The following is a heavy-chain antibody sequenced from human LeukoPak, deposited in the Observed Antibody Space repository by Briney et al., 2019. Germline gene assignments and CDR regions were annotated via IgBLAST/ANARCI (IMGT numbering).Heavy chain of an antibody. V-gene: IGHV1-2*02. J-gene: IGHJ4*02. CDR2: INPNSGGT. Sequence: VASVKVSCKASGYTFTGYYMHWVRQAPGQGLEWMGWINPNSGGTNYAQKFQGRVTMTRDMSISTAYMELSRLRSDDTAVYYCARDFGVLSSSGWEHDYWGQGTLVTVSS. D-gene: IGHD6-19*01. CDR1: GYTFTGYY. CDR3: ARDFGVLSSSGWEHDY.